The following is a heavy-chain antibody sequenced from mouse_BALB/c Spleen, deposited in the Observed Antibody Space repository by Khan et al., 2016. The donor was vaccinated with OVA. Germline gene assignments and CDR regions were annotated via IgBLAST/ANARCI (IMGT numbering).Heavy chain of an antibody. Sequence: EVALVESGGGLVQPGGSRKLSCAASGFTFSDYGMAWVRQAPGKGPEWVAFISNLAYSIYYADTVTGRFTISRENAKNTLYLEMSSLRSEDTAMYYCARSWAMDYWGQGTSVTVAS. CDR1: GFTFSDYG. J-gene: IGHJ4*01. CDR2: ISNLAYSI. CDR3: ARSWAMDY. V-gene: IGHV5-15*02.